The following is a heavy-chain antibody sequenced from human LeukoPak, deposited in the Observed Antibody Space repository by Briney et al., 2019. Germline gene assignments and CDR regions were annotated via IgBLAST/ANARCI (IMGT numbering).Heavy chain of an antibody. D-gene: IGHD3-10*01. Sequence: GASVKVSCKASGDAFNSHTINWVRQAPGHGLEWVGSIIPSFGIPSYAQKFKGRVTISADTSTTTAFMDLTSLRSEDTAVYYCARDFWGTMVRAASMDVWGQGTTVTVSS. V-gene: IGHV1-69*10. CDR3: ARDFWGTMVRAASMDV. J-gene: IGHJ6*02. CDR1: GDAFNSHT. CDR2: IIPSFGIP.